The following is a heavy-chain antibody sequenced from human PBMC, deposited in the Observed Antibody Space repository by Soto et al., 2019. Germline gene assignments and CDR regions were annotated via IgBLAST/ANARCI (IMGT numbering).Heavy chain of an antibody. CDR1: GFTFSSYW. V-gene: IGHV3-7*03. J-gene: IGHJ6*02. CDR2: IKQDGSEK. CDR3: ARAARPHYYYGMDV. D-gene: IGHD6-6*01. Sequence: GGSLRLSCAASGFTFSSYWMSWVRQAPGKGLEWVANIKQDGSEKYYVDSVKGRFTISRDNAKNSLYLQMNSLRAEDTAVYYCARAARPHYYYGMDVWGQGTTATVSS.